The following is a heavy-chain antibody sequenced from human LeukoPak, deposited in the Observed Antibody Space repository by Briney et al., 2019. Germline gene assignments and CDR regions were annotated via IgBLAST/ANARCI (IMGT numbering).Heavy chain of an antibody. CDR2: ISWNSGSI. CDR1: GFKFDEYA. V-gene: IGHV3-9*01. D-gene: IGHD3-16*01. J-gene: IGHJ4*02. CDR3: ATKGGDY. Sequence: GGSLRLSCEASGFKFDEYAMHWVRQAPGKGLEWVSGISWNSGSIGYADSVKGRFTISRDNAKNSLYLQMNSLRVEDTAVYYCATKGGDYWGQGTLVTVSS.